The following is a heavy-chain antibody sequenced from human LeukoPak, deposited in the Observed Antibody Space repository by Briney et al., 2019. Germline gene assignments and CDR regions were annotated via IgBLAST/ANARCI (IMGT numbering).Heavy chain of an antibody. CDR2: IKPDGSQT. CDR1: GFTFSNSW. Sequence: PGGSLRLSCAASGFTFSNSWINWVRQALGKGLEWVANIKPDGSQTFYLDSVKGRFTVSRDNAKRSAYLQMNSLRAEDTAVYYCFGSGSYSKWDQGTLVTVSS. V-gene: IGHV3-7*01. D-gene: IGHD3-10*01. J-gene: IGHJ4*02. CDR3: FGSGSYSK.